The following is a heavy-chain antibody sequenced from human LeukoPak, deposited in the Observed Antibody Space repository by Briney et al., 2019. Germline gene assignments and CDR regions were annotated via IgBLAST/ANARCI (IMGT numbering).Heavy chain of an antibody. D-gene: IGHD3-10*01. CDR3: ARLSEMFRGPQVIYYFDY. Sequence: GGSLRLSCGASGFTFTTYWMSWVRQAPGKGLEWVANIKQDGSEKYYVDSVKGRFTISRDYARNSLYLQLNSLRAEDTAVYYCARLSEMFRGPQVIYYFDYWGQGTLVTVSS. CDR1: GFTFTTYW. CDR2: IKQDGSEK. J-gene: IGHJ4*02. V-gene: IGHV3-7*01.